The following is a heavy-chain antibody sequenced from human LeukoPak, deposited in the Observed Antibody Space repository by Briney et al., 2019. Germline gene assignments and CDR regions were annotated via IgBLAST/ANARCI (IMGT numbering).Heavy chain of an antibody. CDR3: ARDPGSGSYLDAFDI. J-gene: IGHJ3*02. CDR1: GGTFSSYA. CDR2: IIPIFGTA. D-gene: IGHD1-26*01. Sequence: SVKVSCKASGGTFSSYAISWVRQAPGQGLEWMGGIIPIFGTANYAQKLQGRVTMTTDTATSTAYMELSSLRAEDTAVYYCARDPGSGSYLDAFDIWGQGTMVTVSS. V-gene: IGHV1-69*05.